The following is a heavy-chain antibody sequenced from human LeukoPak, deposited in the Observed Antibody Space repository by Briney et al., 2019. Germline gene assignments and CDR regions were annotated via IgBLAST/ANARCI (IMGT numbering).Heavy chain of an antibody. CDR3: AKGAFYFDRVESFHH. D-gene: IGHD3-22*01. Sequence: PGGSLRLSCAASGFTFDRYAMNWVRQAPGKGLEWVAVVIGSGGATYYADAVKGRFTISRDNSKNTLYLQMNSLRAEDTAVYFCAKGAFYFDRVESFHHWGQGTLVTVSS. V-gene: IGHV3-23*01. J-gene: IGHJ1*01. CDR2: VIGSGGAT. CDR1: GFTFDRYA.